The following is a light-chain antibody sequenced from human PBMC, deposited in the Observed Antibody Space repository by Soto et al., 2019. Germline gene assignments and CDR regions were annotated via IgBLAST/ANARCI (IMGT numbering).Light chain of an antibody. CDR3: QQRSNWPRT. CDR1: QSVGSY. CDR2: DAS. V-gene: IGKV3-11*01. Sequence: EIVLTRSAATLSWXXGGGSTLPCRASQSVGSYLAWYQQKPGQAPRLLIYDASNRATGIPVRFSGSGSGTDFTLIISSLEPEDFAVYYCQQRSNWPRTFAQGTKV. J-gene: IGKJ1*01.